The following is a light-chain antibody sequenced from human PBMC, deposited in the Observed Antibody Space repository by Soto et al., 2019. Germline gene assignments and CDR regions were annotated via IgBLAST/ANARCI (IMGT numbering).Light chain of an antibody. V-gene: IGLV1-40*01. CDR1: SSNIGAGYD. CDR3: QSYDSSLSGVV. J-gene: IGLJ2*01. CDR2: DSY. Sequence: QSVLTQPPSVSGAPGQRVTISCTGSSSNIGAGYDVHWYQQLPGTAPKLLIYDSYNWPSGVPDRFSGSKSGTSASLAITGLQAEDEADYYCQSYDSSLSGVVFGGGTKLTVL.